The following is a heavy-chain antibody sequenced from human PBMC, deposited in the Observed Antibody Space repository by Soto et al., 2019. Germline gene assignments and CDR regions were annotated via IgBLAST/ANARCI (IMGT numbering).Heavy chain of an antibody. Sequence: QVQLQESGPGLVKPSQTLSLTCTVSGYSISSGGYYWSWIRQHPGKGLEWIGYIDYSGSTYYNPSLKSRATMSLDTSKNQFSLNLSSVTAADAAMFYCARIAKQGARLDFWGQGTLVTVSS. D-gene: IGHD1-26*01. V-gene: IGHV4-31*03. CDR2: IDYSGST. CDR3: ARIAKQGARLDF. CDR1: GYSISSGGYY. J-gene: IGHJ4*02.